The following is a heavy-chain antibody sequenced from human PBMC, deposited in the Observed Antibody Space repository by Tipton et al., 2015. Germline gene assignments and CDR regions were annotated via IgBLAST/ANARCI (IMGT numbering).Heavy chain of an antibody. Sequence: SLRLSCAASGFTFTNYAMSWVRQAPGKGLEWVSGISGSGNSEYYADSVKGRFTISRDKSKNTLYLQMNSLRAEDTALYYCVKDDACVGSDAIDFWGQGTMVIVSS. D-gene: IGHD2-2*01. CDR1: GFTFTNYA. CDR3: VKDDACVGSDAIDF. J-gene: IGHJ3*01. CDR2: ISGSGNSE. V-gene: IGHV3-23*01.